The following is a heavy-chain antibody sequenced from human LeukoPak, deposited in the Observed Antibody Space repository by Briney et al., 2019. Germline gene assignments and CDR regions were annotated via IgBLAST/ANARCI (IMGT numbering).Heavy chain of an antibody. CDR3: ARIGYSSSSNDY. Sequence: GGSLRLSCAASGFSFSSYSMNWVRQAPGKGLEWISFVSSNSATMYYAGSVQGRFTVSRDNAKNLLYLQLNSLRAEDTAVYYCARIGYSSSSNDYWGQGTLVTVSS. CDR2: VSSNSATM. J-gene: IGHJ4*02. V-gene: IGHV3-48*01. CDR1: GFSFSSYS. D-gene: IGHD6-6*01.